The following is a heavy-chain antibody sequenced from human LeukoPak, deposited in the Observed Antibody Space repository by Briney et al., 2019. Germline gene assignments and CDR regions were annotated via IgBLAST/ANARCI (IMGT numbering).Heavy chain of an antibody. Sequence: SETLSLTCSVSGYSINSGFFWGYIRQAPGKGLEWIGSLHHSGGTYYNPSLKSRVTISLDTSKNQFSLRLRSLTAADTAVYYCARVSYDFWSGYFNWFDPWGQGTLVTVSS. CDR1: GYSINSGFF. CDR2: LHHSGGT. CDR3: ARVSYDFWSGYFNWFDP. D-gene: IGHD3-3*01. V-gene: IGHV4-38-2*01. J-gene: IGHJ5*02.